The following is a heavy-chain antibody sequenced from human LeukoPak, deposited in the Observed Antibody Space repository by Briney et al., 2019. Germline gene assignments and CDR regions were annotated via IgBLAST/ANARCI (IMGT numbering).Heavy chain of an antibody. V-gene: IGHV1-2*02. CDR2: IISTSGVT. CDR1: GYTLTELS. D-gene: IGHD2-15*01. J-gene: IGHJ6*03. CDR3: ATSGGNNLGGLYYYYYYMDV. Sequence: ASVKVSCKVSGYTLTELSMHWVRQAPGKGLEWMGWIISTSGVTNYAQKFQDRVTMTRDTSIGTAYLELRTLRSDDTAMYYCATSGGNNLGGLYYYYYYMDVWGKGSTVTVSS.